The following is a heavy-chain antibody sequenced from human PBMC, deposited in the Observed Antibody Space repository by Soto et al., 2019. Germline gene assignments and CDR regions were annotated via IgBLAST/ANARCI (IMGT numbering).Heavy chain of an antibody. J-gene: IGHJ6*02. CDR1: EFTFSSYA. D-gene: IGHD4-4*01. CDR3: ARVKTDYSNPRGPFFFYGMDV. Sequence: QVQLVESGGGVVHPERSLRLSCSASEFTFSSYAMHWVRQAPGKGLEWVAGISYDGGHKFYGDSVRGRFTISTDSSKTTVFLQMNSLRPEDTAAYYCARVKTDYSNPRGPFFFYGMDVWGQGTTVTVS. CDR2: ISYDGGHK. V-gene: IGHV3-30-3*01.